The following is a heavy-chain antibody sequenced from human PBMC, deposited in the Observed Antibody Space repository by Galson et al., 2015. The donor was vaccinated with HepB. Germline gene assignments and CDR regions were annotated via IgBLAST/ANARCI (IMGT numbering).Heavy chain of an antibody. Sequence: SVKVSCKASGGTFSRYPITWVRQAPGQGLEWMGGIIPISATATYAQMFQGRVTITADESTSTAYMELSSLRSEDTAVYYRAAAGTAAGTIGFCYYYMDVWGKGTTVTVSS. CDR1: GGTFSRYP. J-gene: IGHJ6*03. CDR2: IIPISATA. D-gene: IGHD6-13*01. V-gene: IGHV1-69*13. CDR3: AAAGTAAGTIGFCYYYMDV.